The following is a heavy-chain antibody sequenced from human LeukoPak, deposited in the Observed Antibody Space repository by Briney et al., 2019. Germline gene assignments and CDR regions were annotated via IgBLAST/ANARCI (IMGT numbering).Heavy chain of an antibody. CDR2: VFSGGAT. Sequence: SETLSLTCSVSGDSIYWSWVRQSPGKGLQWIGTVFSGGATSYSPSLASRVTMSLDKSKSHFSLKLSSVTAADTAIYYCAIVTSHPRYFDRWGQGTLVTVSS. CDR3: AIVTSHPRYFDR. D-gene: IGHD3-9*01. J-gene: IGHJ4*02. CDR1: GDSIY. V-gene: IGHV4-59*01.